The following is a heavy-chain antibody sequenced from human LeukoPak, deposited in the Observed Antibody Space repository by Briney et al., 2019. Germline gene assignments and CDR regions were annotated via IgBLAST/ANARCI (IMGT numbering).Heavy chain of an antibody. Sequence: ASVKVSCKASGYTFTSYGISWVRQAPGQGLEWMGWISAYNGNTNYAQKLQGRVTMTTDTSTSTAYMELRSLRSDDTAVYYCGRVSGYDYQYYYDGLDLWGKGTRVTVS. J-gene: IGHJ6*04. CDR2: ISAYNGNT. CDR3: GRVSGYDYQYYYDGLDL. V-gene: IGHV1-18*01. D-gene: IGHD5-12*01. CDR1: GYTFTSYG.